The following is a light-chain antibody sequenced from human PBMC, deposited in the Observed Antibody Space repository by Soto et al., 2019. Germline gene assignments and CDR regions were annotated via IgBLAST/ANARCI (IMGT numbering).Light chain of an antibody. CDR3: QQYNNWPPIT. Sequence: EKVMTQSPATLSVSPGERAILSCRASQSVSSNLAWYQQKPGQAPRLLIYDTSTRAPGIPARFSGTGSGTELTLPISSLQSEDFAVYYCQQYNNWPPITFGQGTRLEIK. CDR2: DTS. CDR1: QSVSSN. J-gene: IGKJ5*01. V-gene: IGKV3D-15*01.